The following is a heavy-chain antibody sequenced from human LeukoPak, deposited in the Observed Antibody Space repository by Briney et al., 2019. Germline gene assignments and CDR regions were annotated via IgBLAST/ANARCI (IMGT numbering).Heavy chain of an antibody. D-gene: IGHD2-15*01. CDR2: IYYSGST. CDR1: GGSISSYY. CDR3: AREGGYLYGMDV. J-gene: IGHJ6*02. Sequence: SETMSLTSTVSGGSISSYYWSWIRQPPGKGLEWIGYIYYSGSTNYNPSLKSRVTISVDTSKNQFSLKLSSVTAADTAVYYCAREGGYLYGMDVWGQGTTVTVSS. V-gene: IGHV4-59*01.